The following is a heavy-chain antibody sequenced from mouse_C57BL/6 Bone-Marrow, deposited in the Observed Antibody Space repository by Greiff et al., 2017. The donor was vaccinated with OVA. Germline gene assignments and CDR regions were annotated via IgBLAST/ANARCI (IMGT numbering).Heavy chain of an antibody. D-gene: IGHD2-5*01. CDR2: IYPRDGST. Sequence: VKLMESDAELVKPGASVKISCKVSGYTFTDHTIHWMKQRPEQGLEWIGYIYPRDGSTKYNEKFKGKATLTADKSSSTAYMQLNSLTSEDSAVYFCARGAYYSNYHYAMDYWGQGTSVTVSS. J-gene: IGHJ4*01. V-gene: IGHV1-78*01. CDR3: ARGAYYSNYHYAMDY. CDR1: GYTFTDHT.